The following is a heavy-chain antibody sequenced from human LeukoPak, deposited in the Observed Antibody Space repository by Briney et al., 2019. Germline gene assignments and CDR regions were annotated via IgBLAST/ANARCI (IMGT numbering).Heavy chain of an antibody. D-gene: IGHD1-20*01. CDR1: GFTFSNYG. CDR2: ISYDGSNK. CDR3: ATIPGSLDN. Sequence: GGSLRLSCAASGFTFSNYGMHWVRQAPGKGLEWVTVISYDGSNKYYADSVKGRFTISRDNSRNTVYLQMGSLRVEDTSLYHCATIPGSLDNGGQGTLAPVPP. V-gene: IGHV3-30*03. J-gene: IGHJ4*02.